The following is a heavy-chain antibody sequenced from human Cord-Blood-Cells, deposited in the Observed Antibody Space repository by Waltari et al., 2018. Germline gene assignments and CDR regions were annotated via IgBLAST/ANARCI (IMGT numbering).Heavy chain of an antibody. V-gene: IGHV1-2*04. Sequence: QVQLVQSGAEVKKPGASVKVSCKASGYTFTGYYMPWVRRAPGQGLEWMGWINPNSGSTNYAQKFQGWGTMTRDTSISTAYMELSRLRSDDTAVYYCARGDSPAEYSLDYWGQGTLVTVSS. D-gene: IGHD6-6*01. CDR3: ARGDSPAEYSLDY. CDR2: INPNSGST. CDR1: GYTFTGYY. J-gene: IGHJ4*02.